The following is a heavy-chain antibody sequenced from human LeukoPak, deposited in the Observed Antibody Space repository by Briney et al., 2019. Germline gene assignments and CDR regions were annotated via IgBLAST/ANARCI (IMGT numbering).Heavy chain of an antibody. CDR3: ARAIGAGSYYRGQIDY. Sequence: ASVKVSCKAAGYTFTGYYMHWVRQAPGQGLEWMGWINPNSGATNYAQNFQGGVTMTRDTSITTAYMEVSRLRSDDTAVYYCARAIGAGSYYRGQIDYWGQGTLVTVSS. J-gene: IGHJ4*02. CDR1: GYTFTGYY. D-gene: IGHD3-10*01. V-gene: IGHV1-2*02. CDR2: INPNSGAT.